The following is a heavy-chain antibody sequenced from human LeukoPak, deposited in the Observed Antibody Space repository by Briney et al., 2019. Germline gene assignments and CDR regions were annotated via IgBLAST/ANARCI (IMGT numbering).Heavy chain of an antibody. CDR1: GFTVITND. CDR3: VRGVEPLAANTLAY. J-gene: IGHJ4*02. CDR2: LYSDGNT. Sequence: GGSLRLSCAASGFTVITNDMTWVRQAPGKGLEWVSVLYSDGNTKYADSVQGRFTISRDNSKNTLYLEMNSLSPDDTAVYYCVRGVEPLAANTLAYWGQGTLVTVSS. D-gene: IGHD1-14*01. V-gene: IGHV3-53*01.